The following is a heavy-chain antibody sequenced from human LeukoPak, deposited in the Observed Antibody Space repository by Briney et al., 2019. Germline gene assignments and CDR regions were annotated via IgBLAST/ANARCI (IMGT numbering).Heavy chain of an antibody. CDR3: ASTFYGDSPPY. J-gene: IGHJ4*02. CDR2: IYSGGST. CDR1: GFTLSSNY. D-gene: IGHD4-17*01. V-gene: IGHV3-66*01. Sequence: GGSLRLSCAASGFTLSSNYMSWVRQAPGKGLEWVSVIYSGGSTSYPDSVKGRFTISRDNSKNTLYLQMNSLRAEDTAVYYCASTFYGDSPPYWGQGTLVTASS.